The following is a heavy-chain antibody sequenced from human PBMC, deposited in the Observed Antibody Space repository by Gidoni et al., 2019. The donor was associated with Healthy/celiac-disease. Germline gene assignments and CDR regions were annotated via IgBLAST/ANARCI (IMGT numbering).Heavy chain of an antibody. V-gene: IGHV1-2*06. J-gene: IGHJ6*03. D-gene: IGHD3-16*01. CDR3: ARNGRGSGYYYYYMDV. Sequence: QVQLVQSGAEVKKPGASVKVSCKASGYTFTGYYMHWVRQAPGQGLEWMGRINPNSGGTNYAQKFQGRVTMTRDTSISTAYMELSRLRSDDTAVYYCARNGRGSGYYYYYMDVWGKGTTVTVSS. CDR2: INPNSGGT. CDR1: GYTFTGYY.